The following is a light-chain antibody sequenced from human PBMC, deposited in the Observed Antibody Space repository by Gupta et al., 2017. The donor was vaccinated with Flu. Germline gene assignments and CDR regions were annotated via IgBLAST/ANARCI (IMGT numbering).Light chain of an antibody. CDR1: ALPKQY. CDR3: QSADSSGNVV. Sequence: SFELTQPPSVSVSPGQTARITCSGDALPKQYAYWYHQKPGQAPVLVIYKDTERPSGIPERFSGSGSGTTVTLTISGVQAEDEADYYCQSADSSGNVVFGGGTKLTVL. V-gene: IGLV3-25*02. J-gene: IGLJ2*01. CDR2: KDT.